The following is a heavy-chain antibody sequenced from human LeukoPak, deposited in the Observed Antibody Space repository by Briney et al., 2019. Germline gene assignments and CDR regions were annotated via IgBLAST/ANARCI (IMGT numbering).Heavy chain of an antibody. CDR1: GGSFSGSY. J-gene: IGHJ4*02. V-gene: IGHV4-34*01. CDR3: ARGGDKGDIVVVTATPYYFDY. CDR2: ISHSGST. D-gene: IGHD2-21*02. Sequence: SETLSLTCAVYGGSFSGSYWSWIRQPPGKGLEWIGEISHSGSTNFNPSLKSRVTISVDTSKNQFSLRLSSVTAADTAVYYCARGGDKGDIVVVTATPYYFDYWGQGTLVTVSS.